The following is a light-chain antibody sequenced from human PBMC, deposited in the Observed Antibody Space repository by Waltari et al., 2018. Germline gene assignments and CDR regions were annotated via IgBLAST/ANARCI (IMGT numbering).Light chain of an antibody. CDR2: VGS. Sequence: DIVMIQSPLYLPVTPGEPASISGRSSQSLYSNGYNFLEWYLQEPGQSPQLLIYVGSNRASGVPARFRGSGSGTDFTLKISRVEAEDAWVYYCMQARQSPIIFGQGTRLEIK. CDR1: QSLYSNGYNF. J-gene: IGKJ5*01. V-gene: IGKV2-28*01. CDR3: MQARQSPII.